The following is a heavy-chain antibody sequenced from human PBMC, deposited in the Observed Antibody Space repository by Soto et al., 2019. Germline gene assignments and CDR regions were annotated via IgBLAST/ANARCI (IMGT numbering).Heavy chain of an antibody. J-gene: IGHJ6*03. CDR2: ISSSSSTI. V-gene: IGHV3-48*01. CDR1: GFTFSSYS. Sequence: PGGSLRLSCAASGFTFSSYSMNWVRQAPGKGLEWVSYISSSSSTIYYADSVKGRFTISRDNAKNSLYLQMNSLRAEDTAVYYCAREDIVVVPAAIPLTNYYYYYMDVWGKGTTVTVS. D-gene: IGHD2-2*01. CDR3: AREDIVVVPAAIPLTNYYYYYMDV.